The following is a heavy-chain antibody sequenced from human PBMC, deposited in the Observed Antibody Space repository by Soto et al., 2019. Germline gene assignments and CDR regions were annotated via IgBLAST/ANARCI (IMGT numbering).Heavy chain of an antibody. Sequence: EVQLVESGGGLVKPGGSLRLSCAASGFTFSSYGMNWVRQAPGKGLEWVSSISSSSSYIYYADSVKGRLTISRDNAKNSLYLQMNSLRAEDTAVYYCARDHYDSSGYLASLGYWGQGTLVTVSS. CDR2: ISSSSSYI. CDR1: GFTFSSYG. CDR3: ARDHYDSSGYLASLGY. V-gene: IGHV3-21*01. D-gene: IGHD3-22*01. J-gene: IGHJ4*02.